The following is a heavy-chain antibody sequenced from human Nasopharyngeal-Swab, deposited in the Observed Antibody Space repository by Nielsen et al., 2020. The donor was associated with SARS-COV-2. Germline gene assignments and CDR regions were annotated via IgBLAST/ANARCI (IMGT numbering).Heavy chain of an antibody. CDR2: ISHNSGT. Sequence: SETLSLTCTVSGVSISSQYWSWIRQPPGKGLEWIGYISHNSGTNYNPYLKSRVTMFMDTSKNQFSLKLRSVTAADTAVYYCAKEGATGWFDPWGQGTLVTVSS. CDR3: AKEGATGWFDP. J-gene: IGHJ5*02. V-gene: IGHV4-59*11. CDR1: GVSISSQY.